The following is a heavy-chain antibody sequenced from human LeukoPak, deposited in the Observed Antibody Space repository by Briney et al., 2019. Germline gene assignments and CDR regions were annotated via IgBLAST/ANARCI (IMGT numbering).Heavy chain of an antibody. V-gene: IGHV1-46*01. J-gene: IGHJ4*02. D-gene: IGHD3-22*01. CDR2: INPTGGST. CDR3: AVGDYYYDTRFDY. Sequence: ASVKVSCKACGYTFTSYYMHWVRQAPGQGLEWMGLINPTGGSTSYAQKFQGRVTMTRDTSTSTVYMELRSLRSEDTAVYYCAVGDYYYDTRFDYWGQGTLVTVSS. CDR1: GYTFTSYY.